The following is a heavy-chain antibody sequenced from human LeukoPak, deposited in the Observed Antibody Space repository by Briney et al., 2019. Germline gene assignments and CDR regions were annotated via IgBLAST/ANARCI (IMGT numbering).Heavy chain of an antibody. CDR3: AELGITMIGGV. CDR2: INWNGGST. CDR1: GFTFDNYG. V-gene: IGHV3-20*04. J-gene: IGHJ6*04. D-gene: IGHD3-10*02. Sequence: GGSLRLSCAASGFTFDNYGMSWVRQAPGKGLEWVSGINWNGGSTAYADSVMGRFTISRDNAKNSLYLQMNSLRAEDTAVYYCAELGITMIGGVWGKGTTVTISS.